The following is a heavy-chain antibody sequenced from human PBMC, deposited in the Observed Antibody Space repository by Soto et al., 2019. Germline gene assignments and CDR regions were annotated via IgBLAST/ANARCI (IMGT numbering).Heavy chain of an antibody. V-gene: IGHV4-59*08. CDR3: ARHVSGGRAFDV. D-gene: IGHD6-13*01. J-gene: IGHJ3*01. CDR2: IHYSGST. Sequence: QVQLQESGPGLVKPSETLSLTCTVSGDSINSYYWSWIRQTPGKGLEWIAYIHYSGSTNQNPSLKSRVTTSVDTSKKQLSLKLKSVTAADTAVYYCARHVSGGRAFDVWSQGTMVSVSS. CDR1: GDSINSYY.